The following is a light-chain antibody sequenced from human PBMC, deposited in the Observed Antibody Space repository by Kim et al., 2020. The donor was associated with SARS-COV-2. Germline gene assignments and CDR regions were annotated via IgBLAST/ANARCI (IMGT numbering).Light chain of an antibody. CDR1: SGSIASNY. CDR3: QSYDSSIVV. Sequence: NFMLTQPHPVSESPGKTVTISCTRSSGSIASNYVQWYQQRPGSAPTTVIYEDNQRPSGVPDRFSGSIDSSSNSASLTISGLKTEDEADYYCQSYDSSIVVFGGGTQLTVL. CDR2: EDN. J-gene: IGLJ2*01. V-gene: IGLV6-57*04.